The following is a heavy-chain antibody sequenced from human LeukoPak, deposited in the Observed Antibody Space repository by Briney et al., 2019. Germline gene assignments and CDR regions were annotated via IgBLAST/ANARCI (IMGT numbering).Heavy chain of an antibody. V-gene: IGHV4-34*01. CDR2: INHSGST. CDR1: GGSFSGYY. Sequence: SETLSLTCAVYGGSFSGYYWSWIRQPPGKGLEWIGEINHSGSTNYNPSLKSRVTISADTSKNQFSLKLSSVTAADTAVYYCARGIRVPDFWSGYYSGYFDYWGQGTLVTVSS. D-gene: IGHD3-3*01. CDR3: ARGIRVPDFWSGYYSGYFDY. J-gene: IGHJ4*02.